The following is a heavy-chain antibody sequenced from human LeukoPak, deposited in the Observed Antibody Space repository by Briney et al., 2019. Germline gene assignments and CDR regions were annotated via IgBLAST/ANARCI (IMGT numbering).Heavy chain of an antibody. J-gene: IGHJ4*02. D-gene: IGHD2-15*01. CDR1: GYSISSGYD. V-gene: IGHV4-38-2*01. Sequence: SETLSLTCAFSGYSISSGYDWGWIRPPPGTGLEWIGRIYHSGSTYYNPSLKSRVTISVDTSKNQFSLKLSSVTAADTAVYYCARVACSGGSCYHSFDYWGQGTLVTVSS. CDR3: ARVACSGGSCYHSFDY. CDR2: IYHSGST.